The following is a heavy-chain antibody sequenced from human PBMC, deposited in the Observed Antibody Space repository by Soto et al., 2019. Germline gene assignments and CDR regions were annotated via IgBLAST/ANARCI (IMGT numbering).Heavy chain of an antibody. CDR1: GFIFSSYA. CDR3: AKDGRFGEFVYYYHGVDV. V-gene: IGHV3-23*01. J-gene: IGHJ6*02. Sequence: EVQLLESGGGLVQPGGSLRLSCAASGFIFSSYAMTWVRQTPGKGLEWVSAISATGAKTYYADSVKGRFSISRDNSKNILYLQMKSLRAEDTAVYSCAKDGRFGEFVYYYHGVDVWGQGTTVTVSS. CDR2: ISATGAKT. D-gene: IGHD3-10*01.